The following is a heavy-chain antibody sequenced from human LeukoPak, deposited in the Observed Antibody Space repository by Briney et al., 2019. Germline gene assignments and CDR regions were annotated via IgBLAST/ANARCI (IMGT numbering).Heavy chain of an antibody. D-gene: IGHD5-18*01. V-gene: IGHV3-48*01. CDR3: ARDLPSDTAIAYCYYYYMDV. J-gene: IGHJ6*03. CDR2: ISSSSSTI. Sequence: GGSLRLSCAASEFTFSSYSMNWVRQAPGKGLVWVSYISSSSSTIYYADSVKGRFTISRDNAKNSLYLQMNSLRAEDTAVYEYARDLPSDTAIAYCYYYYMDVWGKGTTVTVSS. CDR1: EFTFSSYS.